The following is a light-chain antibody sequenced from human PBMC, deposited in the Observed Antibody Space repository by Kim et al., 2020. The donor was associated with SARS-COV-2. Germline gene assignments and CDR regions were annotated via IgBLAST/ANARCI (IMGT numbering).Light chain of an antibody. Sequence: ALRRTVRITCQGDSLISYNASWYQQQPGQAPVLVIYGKNNRPPGIPDRFSGSSSGNTASLTITGAKAEDEADYYCNSRDSSGNHQVFGGGTQLTVL. CDR3: NSRDSSGNHQV. V-gene: IGLV3-19*01. J-gene: IGLJ3*02. CDR1: SLISYN. CDR2: GKN.